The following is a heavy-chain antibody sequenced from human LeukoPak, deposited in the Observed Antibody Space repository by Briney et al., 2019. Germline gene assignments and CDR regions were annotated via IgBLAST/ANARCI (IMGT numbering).Heavy chain of an antibody. Sequence: ASVTVSCKASGGTFSSYAINWVRQPPGQGLEWMGRIIPILGIANYAQKFQGRVTITADKSTSTAYMELSSLRSEDTAVYYCASLTYYYDSRGKGDAFDIWGQGTMVTVSS. D-gene: IGHD3-22*01. V-gene: IGHV1-69*04. CDR3: ASLTYYYDSRGKGDAFDI. CDR2: IIPILGIA. J-gene: IGHJ3*02. CDR1: GGTFSSYA.